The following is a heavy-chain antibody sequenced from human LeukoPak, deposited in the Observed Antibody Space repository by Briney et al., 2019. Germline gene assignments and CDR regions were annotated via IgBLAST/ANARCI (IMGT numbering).Heavy chain of an antibody. CDR2: ISSSSSYI. CDR1: GFTFSSYS. CDR3: ARDPGSAPYYDILTGIYGGGNY. D-gene: IGHD3-9*01. Sequence: TGGSLRLSCAASGFTFSSYSMNWVRQAPGKGLEWVSSISSSSSYIYYADSVKGRFTISRDNAKNSLYLQMNSLRAEDTAVYYCARDPGSAPYYDILTGIYGGGNYWGQGTLVTVSS. V-gene: IGHV3-21*01. J-gene: IGHJ4*02.